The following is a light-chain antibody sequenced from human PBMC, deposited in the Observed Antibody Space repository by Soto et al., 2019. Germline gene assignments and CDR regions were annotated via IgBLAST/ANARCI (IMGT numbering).Light chain of an antibody. Sequence: QSALTQPPSASGSPGQSVTISCTGTSSDVGAYKYVSWYQQHPGKAPKLMIYEVSKRPSGVSDRFSGSKSGNTASLTISGLQAEDEADYYCTSYVGNDIWVFGEGTKVTVL. CDR2: EVS. CDR1: SSDVGAYKY. V-gene: IGLV2-8*01. J-gene: IGLJ3*02. CDR3: TSYVGNDIWV.